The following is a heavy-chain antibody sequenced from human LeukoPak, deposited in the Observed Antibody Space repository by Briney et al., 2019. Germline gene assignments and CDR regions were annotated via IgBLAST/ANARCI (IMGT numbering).Heavy chain of an antibody. CDR1: GFTFSSYW. D-gene: IGHD1-26*01. CDR3: ARGRVASGSYYTYRRTDAFDI. J-gene: IGHJ3*02. V-gene: IGHV3-7*01. CDR2: IKQDGSEK. Sequence: GGSLRLSCAASGFTFSSYWMSWVRQAPGKGLEWVANIKQDGSEKYYVDSVKGRFTISRDNAKNSLYLQMNSLRAEDTAVYYCARGRVASGSYYTYRRTDAFDIWGQGTMVTVSS.